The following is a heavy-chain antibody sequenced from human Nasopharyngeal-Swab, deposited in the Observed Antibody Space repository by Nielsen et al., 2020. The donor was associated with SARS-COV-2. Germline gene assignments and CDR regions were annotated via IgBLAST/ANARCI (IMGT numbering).Heavy chain of an antibody. V-gene: IGHV3-23*01. J-gene: IGHJ4*02. CDR2: ISGSGGST. Sequence: GGSLRLSCAASGFTFSSYAMSWVRQAPGKGLEWVSAISGSGGSTYYADSVKGRFTISRDNSKNTLYLQMNSLRAEDTAVYYCAKDHREYSSSGWYRWGQGTLVTVSS. CDR3: AKDHREYSSSGWYR. D-gene: IGHD6-19*01. CDR1: GFTFSSYA.